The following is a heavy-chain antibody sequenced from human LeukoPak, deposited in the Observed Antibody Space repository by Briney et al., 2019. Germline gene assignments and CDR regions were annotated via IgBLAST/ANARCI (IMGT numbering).Heavy chain of an antibody. J-gene: IGHJ4*02. D-gene: IGHD6-13*01. Sequence: PSETLSLTCTVSSGSISSYYWSWIRQSAGKGLEWIGRIDNSGNANYNPSLESRVTMSVDTSKNQFSLKLSSVIAADTAVYFCARGGLAAAGSEIDSWGQGTLVTVSS. V-gene: IGHV4-4*07. CDR3: ARGGLAAAGSEIDS. CDR2: IDNSGNA. CDR1: SGSISSYY.